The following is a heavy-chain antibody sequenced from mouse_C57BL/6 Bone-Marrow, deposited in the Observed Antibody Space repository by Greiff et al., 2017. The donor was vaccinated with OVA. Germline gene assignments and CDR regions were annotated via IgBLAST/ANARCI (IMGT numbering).Heavy chain of an antibody. CDR2: IDPENGDT. CDR3: TTGYFDV. Sequence: EVQLQQSGAELVRPGASVKLSCTASGFNIKDDYMHWVKQRPEQGLEWIGWIDPENGDTEYASKFQGKATITADTSSNTAYLQLSSLTAEDTAGDYCTTGYFDVWGTGTTVTVSS. J-gene: IGHJ1*03. V-gene: IGHV14-4*01. CDR1: GFNIKDDY.